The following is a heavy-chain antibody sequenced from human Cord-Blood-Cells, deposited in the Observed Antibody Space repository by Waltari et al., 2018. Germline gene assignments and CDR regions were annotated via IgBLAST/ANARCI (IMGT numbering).Heavy chain of an antibody. CDR2: ISYDGSNK. CDR3: ARDFYDSSGYYYFDY. Sequence: QVQLVESGGGVVQPGRSLRLSCAASGFTFSSYAMHWVRQAPGKGLEWVAVISYDGSNKYYADSAKGRFTISRDNSKNTLYLQMNSLRAEDTAVYYCARDFYDSSGYYYFDYWGQGTLVTVSS. V-gene: IGHV3-30-3*01. D-gene: IGHD3-22*01. CDR1: GFTFSSYA. J-gene: IGHJ4*02.